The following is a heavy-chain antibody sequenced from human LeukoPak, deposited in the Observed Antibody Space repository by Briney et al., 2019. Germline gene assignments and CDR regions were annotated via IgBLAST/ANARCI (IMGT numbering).Heavy chain of an antibody. D-gene: IGHD4/OR15-4a*01. CDR2: IYHSGST. CDR3: ASILYGANGFDY. CDR1: GYSISSGYY. Sequence: PSETLSLTCTVSGYSISSGYYWGWIRQPPGKGLEWIGSIYHSGSTYYNPSLKSRVTTSVDTSKNQFSLKLSSVTAADTAVYYCASILYGANGFDYWGQGTLVTVSS. J-gene: IGHJ4*02. V-gene: IGHV4-38-2*02.